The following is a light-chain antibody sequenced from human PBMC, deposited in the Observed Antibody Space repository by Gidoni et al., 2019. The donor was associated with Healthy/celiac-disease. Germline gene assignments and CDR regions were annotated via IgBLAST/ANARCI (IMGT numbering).Light chain of an antibody. V-gene: IGKV1-5*01. CDR1: QSISSW. Sequence: DIQMTQSPSTLSASVGDRVTITCGASQSISSWLAWYQQKPGKAPKLLIYDASSLESGVASRFSGSGSGTEFTLTISSLQPDDFATYYCQQYNSYSGTFGQGTKVEIK. CDR3: QQYNSYSGT. CDR2: DAS. J-gene: IGKJ1*01.